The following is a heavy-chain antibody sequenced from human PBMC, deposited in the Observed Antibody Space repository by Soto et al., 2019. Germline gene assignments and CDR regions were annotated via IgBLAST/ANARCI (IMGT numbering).Heavy chain of an antibody. CDR1: GGSFSGHS. D-gene: IGHD3-22*01. CDR2: INHSGRV. Sequence: TSETLSLTGAVYGGSFSGHSWTWIRQSPGKGLEWIGDINHSGRVSYSPSLKNRVTISLDTSKNQFSLTLSAVTAADTAMYYCSTRAYDTNGYYRFDPWCQGTLVTVSS. J-gene: IGHJ5*01. CDR3: STRAYDTNGYYRFDP. V-gene: IGHV4-34*01.